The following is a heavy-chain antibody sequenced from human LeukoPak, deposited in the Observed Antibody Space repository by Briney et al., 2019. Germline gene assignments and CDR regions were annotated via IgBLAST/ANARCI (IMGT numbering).Heavy chain of an antibody. CDR1: GFTVSSNY. Sequence: GGSLRLSCAASGFTVSSNYMSWVRQAPGKGLEWVSFIYSDNIHYSDSVKGRFTISRDNSKNTLYLQMNSLRAEDTAVYHCARRAGAYSHPYDYWGQGTLVTVSS. CDR2: IYSDNI. CDR3: ARRAGAYSHPYDY. V-gene: IGHV3-53*01. D-gene: IGHD4/OR15-4a*01. J-gene: IGHJ4*02.